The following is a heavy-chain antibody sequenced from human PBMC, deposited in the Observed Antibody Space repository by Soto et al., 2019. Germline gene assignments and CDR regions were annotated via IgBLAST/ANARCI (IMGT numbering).Heavy chain of an antibody. CDR2: ISAGGGGTT. D-gene: IGHD3-22*01. V-gene: IGHV3-23*01. CDR3: AEYSSGYSS. J-gene: IGHJ5*02. CDR1: GFTFTTFA. Sequence: GSLRLSCAASGFTFTTFAMSWVRQAPGKGLEWVSDISAGGGGTTNYADSVKGRFIVSRDNSKNTLYLQMNSLRAEDTAVYYCAEYSSGYSSWGQGTLVTVSS.